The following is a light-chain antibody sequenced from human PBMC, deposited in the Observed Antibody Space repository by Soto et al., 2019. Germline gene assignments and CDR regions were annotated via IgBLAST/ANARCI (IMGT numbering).Light chain of an antibody. CDR3: QQRNVWPPVT. J-gene: IGKJ5*01. CDR1: PSVTNF. Sequence: PWESATLSCRASPSVTNFLAWYQQKPGQAPRLLIYGAFNRATGIPARFSGSGSGTDFTLTISSLEPEDSAVYYCQQRNVWPPVTFGQGTRLEI. CDR2: GAF. V-gene: IGKV3-11*01.